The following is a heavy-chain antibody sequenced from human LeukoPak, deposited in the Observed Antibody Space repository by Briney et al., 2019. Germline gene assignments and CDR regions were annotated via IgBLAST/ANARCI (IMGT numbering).Heavy chain of an antibody. CDR1: GFTFRSYA. CDR2: ISYDGSSK. J-gene: IGHJ4*02. Sequence: PGGSLRLSCAASGFTFRSYAMHRVRQAPGKELEWVAVISYDGSSKYYADSVKGRFTISRDNSKNTLYLQMNSLRAEDTAVYYCARDSEDSSGWPYYFDYWGQGTLVTVSS. D-gene: IGHD6-19*01. CDR3: ARDSEDSSGWPYYFDY. V-gene: IGHV3-30-3*01.